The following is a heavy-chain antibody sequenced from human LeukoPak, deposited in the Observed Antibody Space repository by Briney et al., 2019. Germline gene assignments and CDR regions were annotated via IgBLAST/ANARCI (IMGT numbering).Heavy chain of an antibody. CDR2: IIPIFGTA. J-gene: IGHJ6*02. CDR3: ARDRGSSGYSVFYYYYGMDV. Sequence: SVKVSCKASGGTFSSYAISWVRQAPGQGLEWIGGIIPIFGTANYAQKFQGRVTITADESTSTAYMELSSLRSEDTAVYYCARDRGSSGYSVFYYYYGMDVWGQGTTVTVSS. CDR1: GGTFSSYA. V-gene: IGHV1-69*13. D-gene: IGHD3-22*01.